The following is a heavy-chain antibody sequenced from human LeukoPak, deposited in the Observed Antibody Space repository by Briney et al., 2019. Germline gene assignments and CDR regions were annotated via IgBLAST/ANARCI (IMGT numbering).Heavy chain of an antibody. V-gene: IGHV1-69*05. J-gene: IGHJ6*03. Sequence: SVKVSCKASGGTFSSYAISWVRQAPGQGLEWMGGIIPIFGTANYAQKFQGRVTITTDESTSTAYMELSSLRSEDTAVYYCARSDYSNSASYYYYYMDVWGRGTTVTVSS. CDR1: GGTFSSYA. D-gene: IGHD4-11*01. CDR3: ARSDYSNSASYYYYYMDV. CDR2: IIPIFGTA.